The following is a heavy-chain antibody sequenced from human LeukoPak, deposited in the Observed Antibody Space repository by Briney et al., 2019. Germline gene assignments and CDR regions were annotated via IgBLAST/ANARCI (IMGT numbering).Heavy chain of an antibody. V-gene: IGHV3-7*01. CDR1: GFIFTSNR. CDR3: TRGLGEHGGVSDR. CDR2: IKHDGSEQ. J-gene: IGHJ5*02. D-gene: IGHD3-16*01. Sequence: GGSLRLSCAASGFIFTSNRMNWVRQAPGKGLEWVANIKHDGSEQIYVDSVKGRFTISRDNAKDSVYLQMNSLRAEDTAVYYCTRGLGEHGGVSDRWGQGTLVIVSS.